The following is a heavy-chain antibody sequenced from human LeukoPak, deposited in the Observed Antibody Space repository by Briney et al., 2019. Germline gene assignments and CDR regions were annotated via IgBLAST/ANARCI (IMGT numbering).Heavy chain of an antibody. CDR1: GGSISSYY. J-gene: IGHJ4*02. CDR3: ASSAYDILTGYYTFFDY. CDR2: IYYSVST. V-gene: IGHV4-59*01. D-gene: IGHD3-9*01. Sequence: SETLSLTCTVSGGSISSYYWSWVRQPPGKGLEWIGYIYYSVSTNYNPSLKSRVTISVDTSKNQFSLKLSSVTAADTAAYYCASSAYDILTGYYTFFDYWGQGTLVTVSS.